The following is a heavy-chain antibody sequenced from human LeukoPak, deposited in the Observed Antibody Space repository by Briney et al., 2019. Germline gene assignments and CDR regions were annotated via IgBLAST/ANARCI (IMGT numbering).Heavy chain of an antibody. D-gene: IGHD2-8*01. V-gene: IGHV3-30*18. CDR3: AKDLELRKVYAIPIDAFDI. CDR1: GFTFSSYG. CDR2: ISYDGSNK. J-gene: IGHJ3*02. Sequence: GRSLRLSCAASGFTFSSYGMHWVRQAQGKGLEGVAVISYDGSNKYYADSVKGRFTISRDNYKNTLYMQKNRLRADDTAVYYCAKDLELRKVYAIPIDAFDIWGQGTIVSVSS.